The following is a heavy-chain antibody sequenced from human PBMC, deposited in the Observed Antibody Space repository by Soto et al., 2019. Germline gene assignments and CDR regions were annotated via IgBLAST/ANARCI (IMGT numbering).Heavy chain of an antibody. CDR2: ISWNSGSI. V-gene: IGHV3-9*01. CDR3: ATHQLELRNGMDV. CDR1: GFTFDDYA. J-gene: IGHJ6*02. D-gene: IGHD1-7*01. Sequence: PGGSLRLSCAASGFTFDDYAMHWVRQAPGKGLEWVSGISWNSGSIGYADSVKGRFTISRDNAKNSLYLQMNSLRAEDTALYYCATHQLELRNGMDVWGQGNTVTVSS.